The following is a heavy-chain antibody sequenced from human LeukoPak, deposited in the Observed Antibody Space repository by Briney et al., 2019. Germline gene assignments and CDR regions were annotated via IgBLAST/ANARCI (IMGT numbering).Heavy chain of an antibody. CDR1: GGSISSGSYY. CDR3: ARADVVVNYFDY. Sequence: SETLSLTCTVSGGSISSGSYYWRWIRQPAGTGLEWIGRIYTSGSTNYNPSPKSRVTISVDTSKNQFSLKLSSVTAADTAVYYCARADVVVNYFDYWGQGTLVTVSS. D-gene: IGHD2-15*01. J-gene: IGHJ4*02. V-gene: IGHV4-61*02. CDR2: IYTSGST.